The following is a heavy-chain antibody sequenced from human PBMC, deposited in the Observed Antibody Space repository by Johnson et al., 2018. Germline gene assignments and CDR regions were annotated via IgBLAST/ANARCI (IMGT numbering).Heavy chain of an antibody. Sequence: QVQLVESGAEVKKPGSSVKVSCKASGGTFSSYTISWVRQAPGQGLEWMGRIIPILDIVNYAQRCQGRVTITADKLPSSAYMELSSLRYEDTSVYYCARDTSVDGGYHYYMDVWGKGTPVFVSS. V-gene: IGHV1-69*09. CDR1: GGTFSSYT. CDR2: IIPILDIV. J-gene: IGHJ6*03. D-gene: IGHD4-23*01. CDR3: ARDTSVDGGYHYYMDV.